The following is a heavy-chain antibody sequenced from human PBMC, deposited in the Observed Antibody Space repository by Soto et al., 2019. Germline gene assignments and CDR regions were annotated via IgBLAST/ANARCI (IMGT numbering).Heavy chain of an antibody. J-gene: IGHJ4*02. CDR3: AREFGVVIRDTPDY. V-gene: IGHV3-30-3*01. CDR2: ISYDGSNK. CDR1: GFTFSSYA. Sequence: QVQLVESGGGVVQPGRSLRLSCAASGFTFSSYAMHWVRQAPGKGLEWVAVISYDGSNKYYADSVKGRFTISRDNSKNTLYLQMNSLRAEDTAVYYCAREFGVVIRDTPDYWGQGTLVTVSS. D-gene: IGHD3-3*01.